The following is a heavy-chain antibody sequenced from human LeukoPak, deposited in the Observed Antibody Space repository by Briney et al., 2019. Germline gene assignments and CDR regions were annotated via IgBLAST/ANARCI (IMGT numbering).Heavy chain of an antibody. J-gene: IGHJ3*02. V-gene: IGHV1-8*03. Sequence: ASVKVSCKASGYTFTSYDINWVRQATGQGLEWMGWMNPNSGNTGYAQKFQGRVTITRDTSASTAYMELSSLRSEDMAVYYCARSRGAFDIWGQGTMVTVSS. CDR1: GYTFTSYD. D-gene: IGHD3-10*01. CDR3: ARSRGAFDI. CDR2: MNPNSGNT.